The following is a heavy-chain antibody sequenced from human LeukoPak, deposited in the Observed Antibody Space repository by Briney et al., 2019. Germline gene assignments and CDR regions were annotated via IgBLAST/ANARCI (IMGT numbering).Heavy chain of an antibody. CDR3: ARDRVNWNDVGGLFDY. J-gene: IGHJ4*02. CDR2: IYIGGST. D-gene: IGHD1-1*01. CDR1: GFTVSSNY. Sequence: GGSLRLSCAASGFTVSSNYMSWVRQAPGKGLEWVSLIYIGGSTSYSDSVKGRFTFSRDNSKNTLYLQMNSLRAEDTAVYYCARDRVNWNDVGGLFDYWGQGTLVTVSS. V-gene: IGHV3-53*01.